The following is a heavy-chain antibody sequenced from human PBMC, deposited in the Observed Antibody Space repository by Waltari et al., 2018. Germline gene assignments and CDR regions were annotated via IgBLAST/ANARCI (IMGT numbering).Heavy chain of an antibody. CDR3: ARDDYYGLSSDAFDI. CDR1: GGSISSSSYY. J-gene: IGHJ3*02. CDR2: IYYSGST. Sequence: QLQLQESGPGLVKPSETLSLPCTVSGGSISSSSYYWGWIRQPPGKGLEWIGSIYYSGSTYYNPSLKSRVTISVDTSKNQFSLKLSSVTAADTAVYYCARDDYYGLSSDAFDIWGQGTMVTVSS. V-gene: IGHV4-39*07. D-gene: IGHD3-10*01.